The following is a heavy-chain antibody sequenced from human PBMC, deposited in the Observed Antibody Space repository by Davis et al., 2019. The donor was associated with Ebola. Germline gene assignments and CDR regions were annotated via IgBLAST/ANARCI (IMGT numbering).Heavy chain of an antibody. J-gene: IGHJ5*02. V-gene: IGHV1-58*01. CDR2: IVVGSGNT. Sequence: AASVKVSCKASGFTFTNSAVQWVRQARGQRLEWIGWIVVGSGNTNYAQKFQESVTITRDMSTSTAYMELSSLRSEDTAVYYCAGSDFDPWGQGTLVTVSS. CDR3: AGSDFDP. CDR1: GFTFTNSA.